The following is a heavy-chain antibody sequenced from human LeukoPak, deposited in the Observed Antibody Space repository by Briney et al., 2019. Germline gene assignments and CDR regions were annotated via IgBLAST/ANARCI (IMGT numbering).Heavy chain of an antibody. CDR1: GGTFSSYA. CDR2: IIPIFGTA. Sequence: SVKVSCKASGGTFSSYAISWVRQAPGQGLEWMGGIIPIFGTANYAQKFQGRVTITADESTSTAYMELSSLRSEDTAVYYCARGLRYYDSSGYYPVYYYYGMDVWGQGTTVTVSS. J-gene: IGHJ6*02. CDR3: ARGLRYYDSSGYYPVYYYYGMDV. D-gene: IGHD3-22*01. V-gene: IGHV1-69*01.